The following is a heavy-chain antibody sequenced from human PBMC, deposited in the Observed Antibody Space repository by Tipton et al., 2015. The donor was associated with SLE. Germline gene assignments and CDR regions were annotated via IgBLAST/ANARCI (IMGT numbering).Heavy chain of an antibody. CDR3: ARRLPDSSGWWGVY. V-gene: IGHV3-7*01. D-gene: IGHD6-19*01. Sequence: SLRLSCAASGFTFSSYAMSWVRQAPGKGLEWVANIKQDGSEKYYVDSVKGRFTISRDNAKNLLYLQMNSLRAEDTAVYYCARRLPDSSGWWGVYWGQGTLVTVSS. CDR2: IKQDGSEK. J-gene: IGHJ4*02. CDR1: GFTFSSYA.